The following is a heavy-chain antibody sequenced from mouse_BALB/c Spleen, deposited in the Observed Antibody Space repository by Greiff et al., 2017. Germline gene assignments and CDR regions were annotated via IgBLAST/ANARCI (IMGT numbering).Heavy chain of an antibody. J-gene: IGHJ2*01. V-gene: IGHV5-17*02. Sequence: EVKLMESGGGLVQPGGSRKLSCAASGFTFSSFGMHWVRQAPEKGLEWVAYISSGSSTIYYADTVKGRFTISRDNPKNTLFLQMTSLRSEDTAMYYCARSGDGRYFDYWGQGTTLTVSS. CDR2: ISSGSSTI. CDR3: ARSGDGRYFDY. D-gene: IGHD3-1*01. CDR1: GFTFSSFG.